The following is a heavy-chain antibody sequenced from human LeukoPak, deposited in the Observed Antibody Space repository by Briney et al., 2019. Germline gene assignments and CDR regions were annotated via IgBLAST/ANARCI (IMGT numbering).Heavy chain of an antibody. D-gene: IGHD6-13*01. CDR3: AKDIAAAGTLDY. V-gene: IGHV3-30*18. CDR1: GFTFSSYG. Sequence: PGGSLRLSCAASGFTFSSYGMHWVRQAPGKGLEWVAVISYDGSNKYYADSVKGRFTISRDNSKNTLYLQMNSLRAEDTAVYYCAKDIAAAGTLDYWGQGTLVTVSS. J-gene: IGHJ4*02. CDR2: ISYDGSNK.